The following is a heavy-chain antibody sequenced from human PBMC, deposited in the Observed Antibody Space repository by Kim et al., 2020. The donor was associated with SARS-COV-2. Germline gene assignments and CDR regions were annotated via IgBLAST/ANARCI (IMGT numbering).Heavy chain of an antibody. CDR1: GGSFSGYY. D-gene: IGHD6-6*01. CDR3: ATLSRYSSSSRGTPLLYRDYYYGMDV. Sequence: SETLSLTCAVYGGSFSGYYWSWIRQPPGKGLEWIGEINHSGSTNYNPSLKSRVTISVDTSKNQFSLKLSSVTAADTAVYYCATLSRYSSSSRGTPLLYRDYYYGMDVWGQGTTVTVSS. J-gene: IGHJ6*02. CDR2: INHSGST. V-gene: IGHV4-34*01.